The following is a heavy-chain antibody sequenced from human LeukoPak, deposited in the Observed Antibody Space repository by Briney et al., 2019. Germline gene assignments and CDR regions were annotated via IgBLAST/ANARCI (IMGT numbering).Heavy chain of an antibody. CDR2: INPNSGGT. Sequence: ASVKVSCKASGYTFTGYYMHWVRQAPGQGLEWMGWINPNSGGTNYAQKFQGRVTMTRDTSISTAYMELSRLRSDDTAVYYCAREKYSSRRVYDSSGYRDWGQGTLVTVSS. CDR3: AREKYSSRRVYDSSGYRD. V-gene: IGHV1-2*02. J-gene: IGHJ4*02. D-gene: IGHD3-22*01. CDR1: GYTFTGYY.